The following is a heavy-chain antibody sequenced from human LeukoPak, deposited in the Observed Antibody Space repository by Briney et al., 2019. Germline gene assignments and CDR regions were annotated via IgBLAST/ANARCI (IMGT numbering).Heavy chain of an antibody. V-gene: IGHV3-30*02. J-gene: IGHJ4*02. CDR1: GFTFNKDG. Sequence: GGSLRLSCAASGFTFNKDGMHWVRQAPGKGLEWVSFIGYDGNTQHYADSVRGRFTISRDNLKNTLYLQMNSLRLEDAAVYYCAKDRATNRSLDYWGQGTLVIVSS. CDR3: AKDRATNRSLDY. CDR2: IGYDGNTQ. D-gene: IGHD1-14*01.